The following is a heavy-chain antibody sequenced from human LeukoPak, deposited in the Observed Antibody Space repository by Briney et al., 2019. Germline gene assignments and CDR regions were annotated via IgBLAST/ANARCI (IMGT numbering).Heavy chain of an antibody. CDR1: GGSFSGYY. J-gene: IGHJ4*02. CDR3: ARDLGLKFPFDY. CDR2: INHSGST. V-gene: IGHV4-34*01. Sequence: PSETLSLTCAVYGGSFSGYYWSWIRHPPGKGLEWIGEINHSGSTNYNPSLKSRVTISVDTSKNQFSLKLSSVTAADTAVYYCARDLGLKFPFDYWGQGTLVTVSS.